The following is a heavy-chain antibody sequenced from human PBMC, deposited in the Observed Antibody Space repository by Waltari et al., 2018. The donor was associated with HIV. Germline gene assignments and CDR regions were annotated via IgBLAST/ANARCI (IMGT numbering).Heavy chain of an antibody. Sequence: EVRLVESGGALVKPGESLILSGAASGFHFRNYVMHWVRTAPGKERVWVSRINTDGTTRTYADSVRGRFTISRDNAKNTLDLQMNSLKADDTAVYYCARANVFLRFGEFSNYGMDVWGQGTMVTVSS. CDR2: INTDGTTR. CDR3: ARANVFLRFGEFSNYGMDV. D-gene: IGHD3-10*01. V-gene: IGHV3-74*01. J-gene: IGHJ6*02. CDR1: GFHFRNYV.